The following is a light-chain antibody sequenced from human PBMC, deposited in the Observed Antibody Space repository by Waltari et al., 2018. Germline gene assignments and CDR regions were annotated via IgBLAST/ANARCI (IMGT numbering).Light chain of an antibody. CDR3: TSYTGFNIV. Sequence: QSALTQPPSASGSPGQSVTISCPGTRSAIGTYNFVSWYQQHPGKAPKLFIYEVTKRPSTVPDRFSGSKFGNTASLTVSGLQPEDEADYYCTSYTGFNIVFGGGTKLTVL. V-gene: IGLV2-8*01. J-gene: IGLJ2*01. CDR1: RSAIGTYNF. CDR2: EVT.